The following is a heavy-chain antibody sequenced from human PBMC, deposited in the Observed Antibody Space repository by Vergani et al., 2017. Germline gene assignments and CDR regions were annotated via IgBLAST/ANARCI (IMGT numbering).Heavy chain of an antibody. CDR1: GFTFSSYA. Sequence: QVQLVESGGGVVQPGRSLRLSCAASGFTFSSYAMHWVRQAPGKGLEWVAVISYDGSNKYYADSVKGRFTISRDNYKNTLYLQMNSLRAEDTAVYYCARVSRDYYDSREDAFDIWGQGTMVTVSS. CDR3: ARVSRDYYDSREDAFDI. CDR2: ISYDGSNK. D-gene: IGHD3-22*01. J-gene: IGHJ3*02. V-gene: IGHV3-30*01.